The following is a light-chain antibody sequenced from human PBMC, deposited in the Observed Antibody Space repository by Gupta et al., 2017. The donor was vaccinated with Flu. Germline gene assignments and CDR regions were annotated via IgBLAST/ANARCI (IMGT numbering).Light chain of an antibody. CDR3: VLYVGNGVWV. J-gene: IGLJ3*02. CDR2: STS. Sequence: SSGSVSTDHYPSWYQQRPGQAPRTLVYSTSTRSSGVPERFSGSILGHRAALTITGAQADDDCRYFCVLYVGNGVWVFGGGTKVSVL. V-gene: IGLV8-61*01. CDR1: SGSVSTDHY.